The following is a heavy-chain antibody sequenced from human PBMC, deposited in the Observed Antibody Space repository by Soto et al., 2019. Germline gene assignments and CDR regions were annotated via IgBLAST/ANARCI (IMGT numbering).Heavy chain of an antibody. Sequence: ASVKVSCKASGYTFTSYYMHWVRQAPGQGLERMGIINPSGSSTSYAQKFQGRVTMTRDTSTSTVYMELSSLRSEDTAVYYCANSLGYCSGGSCWAARAPNKSKYYYYGMDVWGQGTTVTVSS. CDR1: GYTFTSYY. CDR2: INPSGSST. CDR3: ANSLGYCSGGSCWAARAPNKSKYYYYGMDV. D-gene: IGHD2-15*01. V-gene: IGHV1-46*01. J-gene: IGHJ6*02.